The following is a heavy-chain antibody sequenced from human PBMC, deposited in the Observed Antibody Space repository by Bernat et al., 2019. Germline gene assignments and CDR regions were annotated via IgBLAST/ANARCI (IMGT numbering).Heavy chain of an antibody. J-gene: IGHJ4*02. Sequence: EVQLVESGGGLVQPGGSLRLSCAASGFTFSSYEMNWVRQAPGKGLEWVSYISSSGSTIYYADSVKGRFTISRDNAKNSLYLQMNSPRAEDTAVYYCARNLAAAGPAGFDYWGQGTLVTVSS. V-gene: IGHV3-48*03. CDR2: ISSSGSTI. D-gene: IGHD6-13*01. CDR3: ARNLAAAGPAGFDY. CDR1: GFTFSSYE.